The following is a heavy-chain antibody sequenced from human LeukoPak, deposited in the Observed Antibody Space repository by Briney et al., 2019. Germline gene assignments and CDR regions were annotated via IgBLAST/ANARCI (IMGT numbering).Heavy chain of an antibody. J-gene: IGHJ4*02. CDR1: GGSISSYY. V-gene: IGHV4-59*01. CDR2: IYYSGST. Sequence: SETLSLTCTVSGGSISSYYWSWIRQPPGKGLEWIGYIYYSGSTNYNPSLKSRVTISVDTSKNQFSLKLSSVTAADTAVYYCARGSGYGYDHDYWGQGTLVTVSS. D-gene: IGHD5-12*01. CDR3: ARGSGYGYDHDY.